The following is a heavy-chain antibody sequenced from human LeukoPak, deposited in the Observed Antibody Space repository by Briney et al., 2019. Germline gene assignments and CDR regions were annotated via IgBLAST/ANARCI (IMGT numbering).Heavy chain of an antibody. CDR2: ISGSGDTT. CDR3: ARVFPKAMGGYFDY. CDR1: GFTFRSYG. D-gene: IGHD5-18*01. V-gene: IGHV3-23*01. Sequence: GGSLRLSCAASGFTFRSYGMTWVRQAPGKGLEWVSRISGSGDTTGYADSVKGRFTISRDNFENTLYLQMNSLRAEDTAVYYCARVFPKAMGGYFDYWGQGTLVTVSS. J-gene: IGHJ4*02.